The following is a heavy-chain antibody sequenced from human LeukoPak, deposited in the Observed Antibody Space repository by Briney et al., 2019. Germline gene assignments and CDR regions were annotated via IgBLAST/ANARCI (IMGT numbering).Heavy chain of an antibody. J-gene: IGHJ4*02. D-gene: IGHD3-10*01. V-gene: IGHV3-30*02. CDR2: IRYDGSNK. Sequence: GGSLRLSCAASGFTFSSYGMHWVRQAPGKGLEWVAFIRYDGSNKYYADSVKGRFTISRDNSKNTLYLQMNSLRAEDTAVYYCAKVGTMVTDLYYFDYWGQGTLVTVSS. CDR3: AKVGTMVTDLYYFDY. CDR1: GFTFSSYG.